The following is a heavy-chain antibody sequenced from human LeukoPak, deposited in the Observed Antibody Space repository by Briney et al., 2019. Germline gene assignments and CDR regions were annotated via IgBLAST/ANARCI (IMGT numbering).Heavy chain of an antibody. CDR3: ARDQEQWLVGSAFDI. D-gene: IGHD6-19*01. V-gene: IGHV3-21*01. Sequence: GGSLRLSCAASGFTFSSYSMNWVRQAPGKGLEWVSSISSSSSYIYYADSVKGRFTISRDNAKNSLYLQMNSLRAEGTAVYYCARDQEQWLVGSAFDIWGQGTMVTVSS. CDR1: GFTFSSYS. CDR2: ISSSSSYI. J-gene: IGHJ3*02.